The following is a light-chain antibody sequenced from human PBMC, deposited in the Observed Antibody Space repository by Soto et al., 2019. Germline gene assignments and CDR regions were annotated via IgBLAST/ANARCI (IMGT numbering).Light chain of an antibody. CDR2: DAS. V-gene: IGKV3-20*01. CDR1: QSVRNNY. Sequence: EIVLTQSPDTLSLSPGERATLSCRASQSVRNNYLAWYQQKPGQAPRFLIFDASSRATGIPDRFSGSGSRTDFTLTISRLEPEDFPVYYCQQYGSTPLTFGGGTKVDIE. J-gene: IGKJ4*01. CDR3: QQYGSTPLT.